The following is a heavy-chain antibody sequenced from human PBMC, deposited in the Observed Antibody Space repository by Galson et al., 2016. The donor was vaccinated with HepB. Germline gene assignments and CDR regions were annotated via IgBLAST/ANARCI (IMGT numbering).Heavy chain of an antibody. CDR3: AQGRWSYSNTWYEYSGH. Sequence: SLRLSCAASGFTFTTYAMHWVRQAPGEGLEWVAVISSDGSTTYYADSVKGRFTISRDTSKNTLYLQMNSLSAADTAIYYCAQGRWSYSNTWYEYSGHWGQGSLVTVSS. CDR2: ISSDGSTT. CDR1: GFTFTTYA. V-gene: IGHV3-30*14. D-gene: IGHD6-13*01. J-gene: IGHJ4*02.